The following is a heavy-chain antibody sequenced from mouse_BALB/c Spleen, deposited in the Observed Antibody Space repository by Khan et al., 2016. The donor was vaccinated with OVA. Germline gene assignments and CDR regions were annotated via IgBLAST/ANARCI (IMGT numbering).Heavy chain of an antibody. Sequence: QVQLQQSGAELVKPGASVKLSCKASGYTFTEYIIYWLKLRSGQGLEWIGWFYPGSGTIKFNEKFKDKATLTADKSSSTVYMELCRLTSEDSAVYFCARHEDGNDGYYDYAMDYWGQGTSVTVSS. V-gene: IGHV1-62-2*01. CDR3: ARHEDGNDGYYDYAMDY. CDR2: FYPGSGTI. CDR1: GYTFTEYI. J-gene: IGHJ4*01. D-gene: IGHD2-3*01.